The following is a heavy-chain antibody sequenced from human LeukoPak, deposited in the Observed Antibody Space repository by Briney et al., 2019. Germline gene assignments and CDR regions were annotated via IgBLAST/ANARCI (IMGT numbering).Heavy chain of an antibody. D-gene: IGHD1-26*01. Sequence: GASVKVPCKASGYTFTSYDINWVRQATGQGLEWMGWMNPNSGNTGYAQKFQGRVTMTRNTSISTAYMELSSLRSEDTAVYYCARAIRRWELLLYYFDYWGQGTLVTVSS. CDR3: ARAIRRWELLLYYFDY. CDR2: MNPNSGNT. CDR1: GYTFTSYD. J-gene: IGHJ4*02. V-gene: IGHV1-8*01.